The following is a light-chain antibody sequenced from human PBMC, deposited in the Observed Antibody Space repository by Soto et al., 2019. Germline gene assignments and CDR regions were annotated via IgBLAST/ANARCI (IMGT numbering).Light chain of an antibody. J-gene: IGKJ5*01. CDR2: AAS. V-gene: IGKV1-9*01. CDR1: QGIRSY. Sequence: DIQLTQSPSFLSASPGDRVTITCRASQGIRSYLAWYQQSPGRAPKLLIYAASTLQSGVPSRFSGSGSGTEFTLTISSLQPEDFETYYCQQLNTFPITFGQGTRLEIK. CDR3: QQLNTFPIT.